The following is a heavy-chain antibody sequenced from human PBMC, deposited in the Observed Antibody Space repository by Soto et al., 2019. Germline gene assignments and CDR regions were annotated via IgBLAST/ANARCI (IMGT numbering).Heavy chain of an antibody. CDR2: IYRSGRT. J-gene: IGHJ4*02. V-gene: IGHV4-4*02. Sequence: QVQLQESGPGLVKPSGTLSLTCVVSGGSISSSNWWSWVRQPPGKGLEWIGEIYRSGRTNYNPSPERRVTISVDKSKNQFSLKRTSVTAADTAVYYCASAPRDDFDSWGQGTLVTVSS. CDR3: ASAPRDDFDS. CDR1: GGSISSSNW.